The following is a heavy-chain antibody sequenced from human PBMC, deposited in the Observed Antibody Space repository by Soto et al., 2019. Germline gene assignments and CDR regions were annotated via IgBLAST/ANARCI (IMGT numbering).Heavy chain of an antibody. CDR3: AHTGYSSGWFSRVLNWFDP. CDR1: GFSLSTSGVG. D-gene: IGHD6-19*01. J-gene: IGHJ5*02. V-gene: IGHV2-5*02. CDR2: IYWDDDK. Sequence: GSGPTLVNPTQTLTLTCTFSGFSLSTSGVGVGWIRQPPGKALEWLALIYWDDDKRYSPSLKSRLTITKDTSKNQVVLTMTNMDPVDTATYYCAHTGYSSGWFSRVLNWFDPWGQGTLVTVSS.